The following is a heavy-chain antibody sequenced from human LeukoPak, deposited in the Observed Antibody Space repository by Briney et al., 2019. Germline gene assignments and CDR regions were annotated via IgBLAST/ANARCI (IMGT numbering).Heavy chain of an antibody. CDR3: ARVARVHCSGGSCYPIPPFDY. CDR1: GYTFTGYY. D-gene: IGHD2-15*01. CDR2: INPNSGGT. V-gene: IGHV1-2*02. J-gene: IGHJ4*02. Sequence: GASVKVSCKASGYTFTGYYMHWVRQAPGQGLEWMGWINPNSGGTNYAQKFQGRVTMTRDTSISTAYMELSRLRSDDTAVYYCARVARVHCSGGSCYPIPPFDYWGQGTLVTVSS.